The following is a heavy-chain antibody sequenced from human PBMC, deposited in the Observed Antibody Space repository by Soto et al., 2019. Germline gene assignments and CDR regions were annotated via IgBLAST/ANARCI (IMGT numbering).Heavy chain of an antibody. CDR3: ARSIFGVVTPQGYYFDY. Sequence: ASVKVSCKASGYTFTSYGISWVRQAPGQGLEWMRWISAYNGNTNYAQKLQGRVTMTTDTSTSTAYMELRSLRSDDTAVYYCARSIFGVVTPQGYYFDYWGQGTLVTVSS. V-gene: IGHV1-18*01. CDR1: GYTFTSYG. J-gene: IGHJ4*02. D-gene: IGHD3-3*01. CDR2: ISAYNGNT.